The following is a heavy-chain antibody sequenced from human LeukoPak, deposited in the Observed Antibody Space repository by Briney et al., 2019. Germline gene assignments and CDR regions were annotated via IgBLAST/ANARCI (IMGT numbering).Heavy chain of an antibody. V-gene: IGHV3-74*01. Sequence: PGGSLRLSCAASGFIFSAYWMHWVRQAPGKGLVWVSRINSDGSTTSYADSVKGRFTIFRDNAKSTLYLQMNSLRAEDTAVYYCARDYDWLDPWGQGTLVTVSS. D-gene: IGHD3-16*01. CDR2: INSDGSTT. CDR1: GFIFSAYW. J-gene: IGHJ5*02. CDR3: ARDYDWLDP.